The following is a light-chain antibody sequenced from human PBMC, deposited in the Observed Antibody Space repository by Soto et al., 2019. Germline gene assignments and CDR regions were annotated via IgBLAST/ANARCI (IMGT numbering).Light chain of an antibody. CDR2: GAS. CDR3: QLYSTSLFA. Sequence: ETVLTQSPGTLSLSPGERATLSCWASQSVTNTYLAWYQQKPGQAPRLLIYGASSRATGIPDRFSGSGYGTDFTLTISRLEPEDFAVYYCQLYSTSLFAFAQGTKVDIK. CDR1: QSVTNTY. J-gene: IGKJ1*01. V-gene: IGKV3-20*01.